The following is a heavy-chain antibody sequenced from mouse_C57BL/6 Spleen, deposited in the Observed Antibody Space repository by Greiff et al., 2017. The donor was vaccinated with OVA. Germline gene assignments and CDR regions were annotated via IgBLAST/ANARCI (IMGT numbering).Heavy chain of an antibody. CDR1: GYTFTSYW. V-gene: IGHV1-52*01. CDR3: ARGGSNYSAWFAY. J-gene: IGHJ3*01. D-gene: IGHD1-3*01. Sequence: QVQLKQPGAELVRPGSSVKLSCKASGYTFTSYWMHWVKQRPIQGLEWIGNIDPSDSETHYNQKFKDKATLTVDKSSSTAYMQLSSLTSEDSAVYFCARGGSNYSAWFAYWGQGTLVTVSA. CDR2: IDPSDSET.